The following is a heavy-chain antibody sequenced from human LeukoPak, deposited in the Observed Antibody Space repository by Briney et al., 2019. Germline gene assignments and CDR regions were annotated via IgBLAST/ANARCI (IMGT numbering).Heavy chain of an antibody. V-gene: IGHV3-74*01. CDR2: INSDGSST. CDR1: GFTFSSYW. Sequence: GGSLRLSCAASGFTFSSYWMHWVRQAPGKGLVWVSRINSDGSSTSYADSVKGRFTISRDNAKNTLYLQMNSLRAEDTAVYYCARSSIYSSSWYTDYYYYYGMDVWGQGITVTVSS. CDR3: ARSSIYSSSWYTDYYYYYGMDV. J-gene: IGHJ6*02. D-gene: IGHD6-13*01.